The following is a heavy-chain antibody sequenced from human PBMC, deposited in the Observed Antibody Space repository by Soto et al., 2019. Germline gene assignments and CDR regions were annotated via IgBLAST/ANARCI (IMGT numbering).Heavy chain of an antibody. Sequence: ETLCLTFSVSNGSVSSPLSYWGWIRQPPEKRPQWIGVIYFSGITSYNPSLKSRVTISVDTSNNQFSLELSSVTATDTAVYYCVRHPYGAYRYYFDNWGQGTPVTVSS. CDR2: IYFSGIT. J-gene: IGHJ4*02. D-gene: IGHD5-18*01. CDR3: VRHPYGAYRYYFDN. CDR1: NGSVSSPLSY. V-gene: IGHV4-39*01.